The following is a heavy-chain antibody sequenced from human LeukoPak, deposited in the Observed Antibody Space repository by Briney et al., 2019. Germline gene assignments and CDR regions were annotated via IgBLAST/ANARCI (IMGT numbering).Heavy chain of an antibody. V-gene: IGHV3-20*04. CDR2: INWNGGST. CDR3: ARDWFTRLGELSPDRAFDY. CDR1: GFTFDDYG. D-gene: IGHD3-16*02. J-gene: IGHJ4*02. Sequence: GGSLRLSCAASGFTFDDYGMSWVRQAPGKGLEWVSGINWNGGSTGYTHSVKGRFTISRDNAKNSLYLQMNSLRAEDTALYYCARDWFTRLGELSPDRAFDYWGQGTLVTVSS.